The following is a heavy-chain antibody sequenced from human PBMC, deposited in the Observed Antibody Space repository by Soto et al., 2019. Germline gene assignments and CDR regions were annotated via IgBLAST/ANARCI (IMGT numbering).Heavy chain of an antibody. J-gene: IGHJ4*02. CDR3: SGGSYSIQPYYYGSGSLDY. Sequence: ASVKVSCKASEYTFTSYDINWVRQATGQGLEWMGWMNPNSGNTGYAQKFQGRVTMPRNPSLSTAYMELSSLSSEDTAVFYFSGGSYSIQPYYYGSGSLDYWGQGTLVTVSS. V-gene: IGHV1-8*01. CDR2: MNPNSGNT. CDR1: EYTFTSYD. D-gene: IGHD3-10*01.